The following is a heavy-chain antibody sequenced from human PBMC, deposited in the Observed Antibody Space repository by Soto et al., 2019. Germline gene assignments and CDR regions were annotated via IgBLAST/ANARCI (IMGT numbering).Heavy chain of an antibody. D-gene: IGHD2-2*03. CDR2: VYYTGTT. J-gene: IGHJ6*02. CDR1: GRSLDSYY. CDR3: ARLNGYCVSTGCHGYYGMAV. Sequence: PSETLSLTCTVSGRSLDSYYLTWIRPPPGKGREWIGYVYYTGTTTYSPSLKSRVTISVDTSMNQISLKLSSVTAADTAVYYCARLNGYCVSTGCHGYYGMAVWGQGTTVTVSS. V-gene: IGHV4-59*08.